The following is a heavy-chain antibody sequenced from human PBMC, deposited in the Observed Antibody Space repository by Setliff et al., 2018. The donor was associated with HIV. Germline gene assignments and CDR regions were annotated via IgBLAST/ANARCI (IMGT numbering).Heavy chain of an antibody. V-gene: IGHV1-69-2*01. D-gene: IGHD5-18*01. J-gene: IGHJ4*02. CDR1: GNTFSDYY. CDR3: ATGGLFGYSRAFDY. Sequence: ASVMVSCKASGNTFSDYYMHWVQQAPGKGLEWMGRVDPEDGETIYAEKFQGRVTIIADTSTYTAYMDLSSLRSEDAAVYYCATGGLFGYSRAFDYWGQGTLVTVSS. CDR2: VDPEDGET.